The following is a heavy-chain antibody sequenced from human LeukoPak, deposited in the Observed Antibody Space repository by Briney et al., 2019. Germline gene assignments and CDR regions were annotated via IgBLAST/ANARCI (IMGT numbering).Heavy chain of an antibody. D-gene: IGHD3-22*01. J-gene: IGHJ4*02. CDR2: INHSGST. Sequence: KTSETLSLTCGVYGGSLSGYYWSWIRQPPEKGLEWIGEINHSGSTNYNPSLKSRVTISADTSKNQFSLKLSSVTAADTAMYYCARLNYYDSSGYFPLFDYWGQGTLVTVSS. V-gene: IGHV4-34*01. CDR3: ARLNYYDSSGYFPLFDY. CDR1: GGSLSGYY.